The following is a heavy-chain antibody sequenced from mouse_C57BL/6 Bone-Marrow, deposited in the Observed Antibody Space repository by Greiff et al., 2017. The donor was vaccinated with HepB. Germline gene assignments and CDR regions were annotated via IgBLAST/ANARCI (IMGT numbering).Heavy chain of an antibody. D-gene: IGHD1-1*01. V-gene: IGHV14-3*01. CDR3: ASRDYYGRGYFDY. CDR1: GFNIKNTY. J-gene: IGHJ2*01. CDR2: IDPANGNT. Sequence: VQLQQSVAELVRPGASVKLSCTASGFNIKNTYMHWVKQRPEQGLEWIGRIDPANGNTKYAPKFQGKATITADTSSNTAYLQLSSLTPEDTAIYYCASRDYYGRGYFDYWGQGTTRTVSS.